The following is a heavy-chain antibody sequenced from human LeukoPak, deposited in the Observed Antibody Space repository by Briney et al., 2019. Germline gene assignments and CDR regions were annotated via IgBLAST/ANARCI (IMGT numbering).Heavy chain of an antibody. CDR1: GSTFSEYH. CDR2: ISSSSTST. Sequence: GGPLRPSCAAPGSTFSEYHMSWIRQAQGKGLKGVSYISSSSTSTKYADSVKGRFTISRDNDKNSLYLQMNSLRAEDTAVYYCARDLVRGYGMDVWGKGTTVTVSS. D-gene: IGHD2-21*01. CDR3: ARDLVRGYGMDV. V-gene: IGHV3-11*06. J-gene: IGHJ6*04.